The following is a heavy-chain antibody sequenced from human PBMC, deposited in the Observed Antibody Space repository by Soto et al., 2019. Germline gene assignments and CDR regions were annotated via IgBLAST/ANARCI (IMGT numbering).Heavy chain of an antibody. CDR2: IFWTDGK. V-gene: IGHV2-5*01. D-gene: IGHD4-4*01. CDR1: GFSFSTSGAG. CDR3: AHRRGASTTGGAFDI. Sequence: QITVKESGPTMVTPTQTLTLTCTFSGFSFSTSGAGVGWIRQPPGKALEWLALIFWTDGKRYTPSLNSRLTITKDTANNQVVLTLSNLDPVDTATYCCAHRRGASTTGGAFDIWGLGTKVTVSS. J-gene: IGHJ3*02.